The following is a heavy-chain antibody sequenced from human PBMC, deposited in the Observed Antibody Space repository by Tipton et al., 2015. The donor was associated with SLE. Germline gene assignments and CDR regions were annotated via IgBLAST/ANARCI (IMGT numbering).Heavy chain of an antibody. Sequence: SLRLSCAASGFSFSSYAMHWVRQAPGKGLEYVSAISSNGGSTYYADSVKGRFTISRDNSKNTLYLQMSSLRAEDTAVYYCVKDPSSYSGSNYGDYWGQGTLVTVSS. D-gene: IGHD1-26*01. CDR1: GFSFSSYA. V-gene: IGHV3-64D*06. CDR2: ISSNGGST. J-gene: IGHJ4*02. CDR3: VKDPSSYSGSNYGDY.